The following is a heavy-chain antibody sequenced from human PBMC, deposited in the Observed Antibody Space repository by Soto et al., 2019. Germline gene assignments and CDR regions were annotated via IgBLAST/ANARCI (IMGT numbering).Heavy chain of an antibody. V-gene: IGHV3-23*01. CDR1: GLSFSSQA. CDR2: ISAGADGA. Sequence: EVQLLESGGGLVQPGGAPRLSCAASGLSFSSQAMSWVRQAPGKGLEWVSSISAGADGAYYADSVKGRFTISRANSNNTLYLQMNSVRAEDTAVYFCARDLWWYLHWGQGTLVTVSS. CDR3: ARDLWWYLH. D-gene: IGHD2-15*01. J-gene: IGHJ4*02.